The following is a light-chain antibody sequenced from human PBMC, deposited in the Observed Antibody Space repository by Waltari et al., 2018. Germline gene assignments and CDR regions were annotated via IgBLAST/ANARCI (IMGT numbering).Light chain of an antibody. CDR2: GAS. J-gene: IGKJ1*01. CDR1: QSVGGT. Sequence: EIVLTQSPGTLSLSPGERATLSCRASQSVGGTLAWYQQKPGQAPRLLLYGASIRAPGTPDRFSGTVSGTDFSLTISTLEPEDFAVYYCQHYVRLPATFGQGTKVEIK. CDR3: QHYVRLPAT. V-gene: IGKV3-20*01.